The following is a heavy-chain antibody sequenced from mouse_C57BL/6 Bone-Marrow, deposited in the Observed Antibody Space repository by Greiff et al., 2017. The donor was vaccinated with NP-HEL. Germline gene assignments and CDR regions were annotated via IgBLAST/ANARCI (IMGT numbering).Heavy chain of an antibody. D-gene: IGHD1-1*01. J-gene: IGHJ2*01. V-gene: IGHV1-69*01. CDR2: IDPSDSYT. Sequence: QVQLQQPGAELVMPGASVKLSCKASGYTFTSYWMHWVKQRPGQGLEWIGEIDPSDSYTNYNQKFKGNSTLTVDKSSSTAYMQLSSLTSEDSAVYYCVRGLLLHFDYWGQGTTLTVSS. CDR3: VRGLLLHFDY. CDR1: GYTFTSYW.